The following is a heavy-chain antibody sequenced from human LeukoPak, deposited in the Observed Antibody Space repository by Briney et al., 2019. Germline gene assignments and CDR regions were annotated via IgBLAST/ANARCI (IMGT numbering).Heavy chain of an antibody. CDR3: ARGAFWSGYHIDY. Sequence: SETLSLTCAVSGGSISISKWWSWVRQPPGKGLEWIGEIYHSGSTNFNPSLKSRVTILVDKSKNQFSLKLSSVTAADTAVYYCARGAFWSGYHIDYWGQGTLVTVSS. V-gene: IGHV4-4*02. J-gene: IGHJ4*02. CDR1: GGSISISKW. CDR2: IYHSGST. D-gene: IGHD3-3*01.